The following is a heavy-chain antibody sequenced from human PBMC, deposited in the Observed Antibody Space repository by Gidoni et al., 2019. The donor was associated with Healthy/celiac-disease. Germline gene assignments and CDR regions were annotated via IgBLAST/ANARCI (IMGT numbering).Heavy chain of an antibody. CDR1: GFTFSSYG. CDR2: ISYDGSNK. J-gene: IGHJ2*01. Sequence: QVQLVESGGGVVQPGRSLRLSCAASGFTFSSYGMHWVRQAPGKGLEWVAFISYDGSNKYYADSVKGRFTISRDNSKNTLYLQMNSLRAEDTAVYYCAKDLDPMARHWYFDLWGRGTLVTVSS. CDR3: AKDLDPMARHWYFDL. D-gene: IGHD3-10*01. V-gene: IGHV3-30*18.